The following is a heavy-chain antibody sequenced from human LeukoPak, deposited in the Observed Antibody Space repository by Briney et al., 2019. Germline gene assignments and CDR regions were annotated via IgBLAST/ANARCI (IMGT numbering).Heavy chain of an antibody. J-gene: IGHJ5*02. CDR2: SNPISGGT. Sequence: ASVKVSCKASGYTFTAYFMHRVRQAPGHGLEWMGWSNPISGGTRYAQKFQDRVAMTRDTSISTAYMELSRLKSDDTAVYYCARDFYCTITDCRLFQFDPWGQGTLVTVSS. V-gene: IGHV1-2*02. CDR3: ARDFYCTITDCRLFQFDP. CDR1: GYTFTAYF. D-gene: IGHD2-8*01.